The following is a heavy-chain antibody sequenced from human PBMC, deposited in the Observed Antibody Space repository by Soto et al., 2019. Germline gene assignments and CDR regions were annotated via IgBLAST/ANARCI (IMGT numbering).Heavy chain of an antibody. CDR3: AKAIAAEWVFDY. Sequence: GGSLRLSCAASGFTFDDYAMHWVRQAPGKSLEWVSGLRWNSGSIGYADSVKGRFTISRDNAKNSLYLQMNSLRAEVTALYCCAKAIAAEWVFDYWGQGTLVTVSS. D-gene: IGHD6-13*01. J-gene: IGHJ4*02. CDR2: LRWNSGSI. V-gene: IGHV3-9*01. CDR1: GFTFDDYA.